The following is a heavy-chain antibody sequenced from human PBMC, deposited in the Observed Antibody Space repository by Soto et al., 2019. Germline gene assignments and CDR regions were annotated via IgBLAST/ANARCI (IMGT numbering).Heavy chain of an antibody. J-gene: IGHJ6*02. Sequence: GSLRLSCAASGFTFSSYAISWVRQAPGKGLEWVSAISGSGGSTYYADSVKGRFTISRDNSKNTLYLQMNSLRAEDTAVYYCAKDPSIYSGYDGLYYYYGMDVWGQGTTVTVSS. D-gene: IGHD5-12*01. V-gene: IGHV3-23*01. CDR2: ISGSGGST. CDR3: AKDPSIYSGYDGLYYYYGMDV. CDR1: GFTFSSYA.